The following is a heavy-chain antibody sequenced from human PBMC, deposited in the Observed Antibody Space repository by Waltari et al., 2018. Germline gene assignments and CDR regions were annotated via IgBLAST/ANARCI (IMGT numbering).Heavy chain of an antibody. CDR3: TNGGY. J-gene: IGHJ4*02. D-gene: IGHD3-16*01. CDR1: GFTFSTYA. V-gene: IGHV3-23*03. CDR2: IDNGGSGT. Sequence: EVQLVESGGDLVQPGGSLRLSCAASGFTFSTYAMSWVRQSPGKGLEWVSSIDNGGSGTYYADSVKGRFTISRDNSRNTLYLQMNSLSVEDTAVYYCTNGGYWGQGTLVTVSS.